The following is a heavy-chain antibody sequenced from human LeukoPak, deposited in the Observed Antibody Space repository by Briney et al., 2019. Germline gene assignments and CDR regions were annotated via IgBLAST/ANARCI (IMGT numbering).Heavy chain of an antibody. V-gene: IGHV1-18*01. D-gene: IGHD3-10*01. J-gene: IGHJ4*02. CDR2: ISAYNGNT. CDR3: ARDLRFGELYY. CDR1: GYTFTSYG. Sequence: GASVKVSCKASGYTFTSYGISWVRQAPGQGLEWMGWISAYNGNTNYAQKPQGGVTMTTDTSTSTAYMELRSLRPDDTAVYYCARDLRFGELYYWGQGTLVTVSS.